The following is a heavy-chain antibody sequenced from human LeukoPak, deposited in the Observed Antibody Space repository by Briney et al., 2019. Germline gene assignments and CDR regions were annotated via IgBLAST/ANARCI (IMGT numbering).Heavy chain of an antibody. V-gene: IGHV3-11*04. CDR2: IDNGSSTI. J-gene: IGHJ4*02. CDR1: GGSISSSS. Sequence: LSLTCTVSGGSISSSSYYWGWIRQAPGKGLEWVSYIDNGSSTIYYADSVKGRFTVSRDNANNSVYLQMNSLRAEDTAVYYCAREGAARFDYWGQGTLVTVSS. D-gene: IGHD6-6*01. CDR3: AREGAARFDY.